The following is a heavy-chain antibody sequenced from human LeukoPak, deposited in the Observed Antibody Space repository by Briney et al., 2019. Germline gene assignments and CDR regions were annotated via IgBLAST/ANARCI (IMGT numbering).Heavy chain of an antibody. J-gene: IGHJ4*02. V-gene: IGHV4-30-2*01. Sequence: SQTLSLTCAVSGGSISSGGYSWSWIRQPPGKGLEWIGYIYHSGSTYYNPSLKSRVTISVDRSKNQFSLKLSSVTVADTAVYYCARAGVGATMIDYWGQGTLVTVSS. CDR1: GGSISSGGYS. CDR2: IYHSGST. D-gene: IGHD1-26*01. CDR3: ARAGVGATMIDY.